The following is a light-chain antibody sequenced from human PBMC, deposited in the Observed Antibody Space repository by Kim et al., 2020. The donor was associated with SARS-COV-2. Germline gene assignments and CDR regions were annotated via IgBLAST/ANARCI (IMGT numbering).Light chain of an antibody. Sequence: ETVLTQSPGTLSLSPGERATLSYRASESVSSNNLAWYQQKPGQAPRLLIYGASSRATGIPERFSGSGSGTDFTLTISRLEPEDFAVFYCQQYGRSWTFGQGTKVDIK. CDR3: QQYGRSWT. J-gene: IGKJ1*01. CDR2: GAS. V-gene: IGKV3-20*01. CDR1: ESVSSNN.